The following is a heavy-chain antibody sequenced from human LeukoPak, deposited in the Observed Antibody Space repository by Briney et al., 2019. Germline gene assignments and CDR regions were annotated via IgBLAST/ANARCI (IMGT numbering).Heavy chain of an antibody. Sequence: GSLRLSCAASGFTFSSYAMSWIRQPPGKGLEWIGSIYYSGSTYYNPSLKSRVTISVDTSKNQFSLRLSSVTAADTAVYYCASRSAGSYGFDYWGQGTLVTVSS. CDR3: ASRSAGSYGFDY. CDR2: IYYSGST. J-gene: IGHJ4*02. CDR1: GFTFSSYA. V-gene: IGHV4-38-2*01. D-gene: IGHD1-26*01.